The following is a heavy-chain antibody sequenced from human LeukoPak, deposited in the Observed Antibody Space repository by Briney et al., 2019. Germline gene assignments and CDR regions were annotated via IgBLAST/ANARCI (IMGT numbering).Heavy chain of an antibody. CDR2: TRNKANSYTT. CDR1: GFTFSDHY. Sequence: GGSLRLSFVASGFTFSDHYMDWVRQAPGKGLEWVGRTRNKANSYTTEYAASVKGRFTISRDDSKNSLYLQMNSLKTEDTAVYYCARGMAGTQYYYYYMDVWGKGTTVTISS. CDR3: ARGMAGTQYYYYYMDV. V-gene: IGHV3-72*01. J-gene: IGHJ6*03. D-gene: IGHD6-19*01.